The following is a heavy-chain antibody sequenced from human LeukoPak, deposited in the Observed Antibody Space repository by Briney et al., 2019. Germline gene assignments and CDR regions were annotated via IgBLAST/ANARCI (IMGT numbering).Heavy chain of an antibody. V-gene: IGHV4-34*01. CDR3: AMSSGWPRVGWFDP. CDR1: GGSFSGYY. CDR2: INHSGST. D-gene: IGHD6-19*01. J-gene: IGHJ5*02. Sequence: PSETLSLTCAVYGGSFSGYYWSWIRQPPGKGLEWIGEINHSGSTNYNPSLKSRVTISVDTSKNQFSLKLSSVTAADTAVYYCAMSSGWPRVGWFDPWGQGTLVTVSS.